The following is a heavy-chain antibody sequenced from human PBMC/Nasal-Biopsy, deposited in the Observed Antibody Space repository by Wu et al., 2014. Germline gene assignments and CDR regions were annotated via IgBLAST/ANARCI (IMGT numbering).Heavy chain of an antibody. J-gene: IGHJ3*01. Sequence: LVKPTQTLTLTCTFSRVLTQHSWNGCGLDPSAPQERPPETLALIYWDDDKRYSPSLKSRLTITKDTSKNQVILTMTNMDPVDTATYYCAHRDSDSVGSGTFDFWGQGTMVTVSS. CDR2: IYWDDDK. V-gene: IGHV2-5*02. CDR1: RVLTQHSWNG. D-gene: IGHD3-10*01. CDR3: AHRDSDSVGSGTFDF.